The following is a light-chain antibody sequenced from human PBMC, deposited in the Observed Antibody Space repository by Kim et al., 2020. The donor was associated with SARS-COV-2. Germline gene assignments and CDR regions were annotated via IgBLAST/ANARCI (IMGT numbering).Light chain of an antibody. CDR1: QTIRNC. CDR3: QQSYGVRPT. Sequence: DIQMTQSPSSLSASVGDRVTITCRASQTIRNCLNWFQQKPGKAPKLLIFTTSKLQTGVPSRFSGSGSGTDFSLTITSLQPEDFATYFCQQSYGVRPTFGQGTKLEI. J-gene: IGKJ2*01. V-gene: IGKV1-39*01. CDR2: TTS.